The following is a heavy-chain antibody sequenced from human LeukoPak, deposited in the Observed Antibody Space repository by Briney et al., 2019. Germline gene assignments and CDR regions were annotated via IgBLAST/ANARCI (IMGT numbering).Heavy chain of an antibody. D-gene: IGHD5-18*01. CDR1: GDSISTYH. Sequence: SATLSLTCSVSGDSISTYHWNWIRKPPGEGLEWIVYMQSTGSSNYNPSLKSRVNIFVDTSKNQFVLNLRSVTAADTAVYYCARDKRHSYGRYFDPWGQGMLVTVSS. CDR3: ARDKRHSYGRYFDP. V-gene: IGHV4-59*01. CDR2: MQSTGSS. J-gene: IGHJ4*02.